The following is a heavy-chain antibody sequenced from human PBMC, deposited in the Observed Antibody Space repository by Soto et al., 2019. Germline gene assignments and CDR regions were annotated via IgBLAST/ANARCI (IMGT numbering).Heavy chain of an antibody. V-gene: IGHV4-30-2*01. CDR1: GGSISSGGYS. D-gene: IGHD6-19*01. CDR3: ASGYSSGWYHPGFDY. Sequence: SETLSLTCAVSGGSISSGGYSWSWIRQPPGKGLEWIGYIYHSGSTYYNPSLKSRVTISVDTSKNQFSLKLSSVTAADTAVYYCASGYSSGWYHPGFDYWGQGTLVTVSS. CDR2: IYHSGST. J-gene: IGHJ4*02.